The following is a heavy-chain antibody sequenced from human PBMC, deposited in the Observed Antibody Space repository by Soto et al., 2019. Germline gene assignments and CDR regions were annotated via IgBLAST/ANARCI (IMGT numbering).Heavy chain of an antibody. D-gene: IGHD6-6*01. V-gene: IGHV4-34*02. CDR3: ARTSRFEY. J-gene: IGHJ4*02. Sequence: QVLLQQWGAGLLKPSETLSLTCAVYGGSFSGYYWSWIRQPPGKGLEWIGEINHSGSTNYNPSLKRRFTISVDTSKNQFSLKLSSVTAADTAVYYCARTSRFEYWGQGTLVTVSS. CDR1: GGSFSGYY. CDR2: INHSGST.